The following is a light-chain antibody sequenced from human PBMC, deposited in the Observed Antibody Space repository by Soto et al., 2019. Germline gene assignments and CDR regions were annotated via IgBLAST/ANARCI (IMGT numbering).Light chain of an antibody. J-gene: IGLJ1*01. CDR2: EIN. CDR3: SPFAGSNNFPYV. CDR1: SSDVGAYDY. Sequence: VLTQPPSASGSPGQSVTISCTGTSSDVGAYDYVSWYQQHPGKAPKLMIYEINKRPSGVPDRFSGSKSGNTASLTVSGLQAEDEADYYCSPFAGSNNFPYVFGTGTKVTVL. V-gene: IGLV2-8*01.